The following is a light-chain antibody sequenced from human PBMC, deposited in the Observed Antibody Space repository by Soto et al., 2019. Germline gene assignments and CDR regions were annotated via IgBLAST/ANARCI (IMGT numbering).Light chain of an antibody. CDR3: QQRSNWPPIT. CDR2: GAS. CDR1: QNVANY. V-gene: IGKV3-11*01. J-gene: IGKJ5*01. Sequence: EIVLTQSPATLSLSPGERATLSCRASQNVANYLDWYQQKPGQAPRLLIYGASNRATGIPDRFSGSGSGTDFTLTISSLQPEDAAVYYCQQRSNWPPITFGQGTRLEI.